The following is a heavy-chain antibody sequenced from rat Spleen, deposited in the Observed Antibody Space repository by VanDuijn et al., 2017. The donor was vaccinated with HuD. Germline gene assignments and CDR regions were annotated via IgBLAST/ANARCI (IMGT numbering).Heavy chain of an antibody. CDR2: ISPDGSTT. Sequence: EVQLVESGGGLVQPGRSLKLSCAASGFTFSNYGMHWIRQAPGKGLEWVATISPDGSTTYYPDTVKGRFTISRDNAKSTLYLQMDSLRSGDTATYYCATAGTRISRFAYWGQGTLVTVSS. J-gene: IGHJ3*01. D-gene: IGHD1-4*01. V-gene: IGHV5-19*01. CDR3: ATAGTRISRFAY. CDR1: GFTFSNYG.